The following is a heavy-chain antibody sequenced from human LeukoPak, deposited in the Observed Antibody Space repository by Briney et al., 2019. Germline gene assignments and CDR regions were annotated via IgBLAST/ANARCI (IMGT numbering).Heavy chain of an antibody. CDR2: IYSGGST. J-gene: IGHJ5*02. CDR1: GFTVSSNY. CDR3: ARVVVAATFYNWFDP. D-gene: IGHD2-15*01. Sequence: GGSLRLSCAASGFTVSSNYMSWVRQAPGKGLEWVSVIYSGGSTYYADSVKGRFTISRDNSKNTLYLQMNSLRAEDTAVYYCARVVVAATFYNWFDPWGQGTLVTVSS. V-gene: IGHV3-66*01.